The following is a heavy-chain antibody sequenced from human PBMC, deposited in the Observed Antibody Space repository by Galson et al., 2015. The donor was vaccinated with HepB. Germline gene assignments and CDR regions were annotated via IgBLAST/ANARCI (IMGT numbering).Heavy chain of an antibody. CDR2: ISYDGINN. CDR3: ANGWISYYDISAYTDY. Sequence: SLRLSCAATGFSFKDYVMHWVRQAPGEGLEWVAVISYDGINNYYADSVKGRFTISRDNSRNTLYLQMNNLRTEDTAVYYCANGWISYYDISAYTDYWGQGTLVTVSS. J-gene: IGHJ4*02. D-gene: IGHD3-22*01. CDR1: GFSFKDYV. V-gene: IGHV3-30-3*01.